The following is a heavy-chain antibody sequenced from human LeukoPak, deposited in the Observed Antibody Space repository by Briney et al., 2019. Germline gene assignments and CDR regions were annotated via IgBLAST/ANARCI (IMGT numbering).Heavy chain of an antibody. Sequence: ASVKVSCKASGGTFSSYAISWVRQAPGQGLEWMGRIIPILGIANYAQKFQGRVTITADKSTSTAYMELSSLRSEDTAVYYCARETGSSWYGKTQYNWFDPWGQGTLVTVSS. V-gene: IGHV1-69*04. CDR1: GGTFSSYA. D-gene: IGHD6-13*01. J-gene: IGHJ5*02. CDR3: ARETGSSWYGKTQYNWFDP. CDR2: IIPILGIA.